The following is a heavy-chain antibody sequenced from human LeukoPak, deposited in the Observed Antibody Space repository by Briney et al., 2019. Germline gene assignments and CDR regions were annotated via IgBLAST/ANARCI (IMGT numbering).Heavy chain of an antibody. CDR3: ARGGRGRYSSGWTDAFDI. CDR2: INPSGGST. V-gene: IGHV1-46*01. J-gene: IGHJ3*02. Sequence: ASVKVSCKASGYTFTTYYMHWVRQAPGQGLEWMGIINPSGGSTSNAQKFQGRVTMTRDTSTSTVYMELSSLSSEDTAVYYCARGGRGRYSSGWTDAFDIWGQGTMVTVSS. CDR1: GYTFTTYY. D-gene: IGHD6-19*01.